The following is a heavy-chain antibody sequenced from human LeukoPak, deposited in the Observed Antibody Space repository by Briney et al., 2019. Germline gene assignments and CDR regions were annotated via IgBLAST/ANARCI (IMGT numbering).Heavy chain of an antibody. Sequence: SQTLSLTCTVSGGSISSGGYYWSWIRQHPGKGLEWIGYIYYSGSTYYNPSLKSRVTISVDTSKNQFSRKLSSVTAADTAVYYCARGGKQLAPLNWFDPWGQGTLVTVSS. D-gene: IGHD6-13*01. CDR3: ARGGKQLAPLNWFDP. V-gene: IGHV4-31*03. J-gene: IGHJ5*02. CDR1: GGSISSGGYY. CDR2: IYYSGST.